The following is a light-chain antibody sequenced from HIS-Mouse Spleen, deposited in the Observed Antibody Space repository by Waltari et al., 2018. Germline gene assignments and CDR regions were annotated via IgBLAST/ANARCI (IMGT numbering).Light chain of an antibody. J-gene: IGLJ3*02. V-gene: IGLV1-47*01. Sequence: QSVLTQPPSASGTPGQRVTISCSGSSSNIGSNYVYWYQQLPGTAPKLLIYRKNQRASGVPDRFSGSKSGTSAYLAISGLRSEDEADYYCAAWDDSLSGPVFGGGTKLTVL. CDR1: SSNIGSNY. CDR3: AAWDDSLSGPV. CDR2: RKN.